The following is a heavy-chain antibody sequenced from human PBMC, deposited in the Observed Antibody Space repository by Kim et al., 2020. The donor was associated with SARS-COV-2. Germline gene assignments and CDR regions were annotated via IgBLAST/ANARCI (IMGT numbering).Heavy chain of an antibody. CDR1: GFTFTNYA. CDR2: ITSGGNT. CDR3: AKGREVTDFDY. J-gene: IGHJ4*02. D-gene: IGHD2-21*02. V-gene: IGHV3-23*01. Sequence: GGSLRLSCAASGFTFTNYAMSWVRQAPGKGLEWVSLITSGGNTYYTDSVKGRFTISRDNFKNTRYLHMYSLRAEDTAMYYCAKGREVTDFDYSGQGTLVTVSS.